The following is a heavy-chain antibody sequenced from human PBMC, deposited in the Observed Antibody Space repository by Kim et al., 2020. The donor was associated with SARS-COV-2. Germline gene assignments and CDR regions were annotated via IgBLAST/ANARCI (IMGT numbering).Heavy chain of an antibody. CDR3: AKDIHDYGDYRGASD. CDR2: ISWNSGSI. D-gene: IGHD4-17*01. J-gene: IGHJ4*02. V-gene: IGHV3-9*01. Sequence: GGSLRLSCAASGFTFDDYAMHWVRQAPGKGLEWVSGISWNSGSIGYADSVKGRFTISRDNAKNSLYLQMNSLRAEDTALYYCAKDIHDYGDYRGASDWGQGTLVTVSS. CDR1: GFTFDDYA.